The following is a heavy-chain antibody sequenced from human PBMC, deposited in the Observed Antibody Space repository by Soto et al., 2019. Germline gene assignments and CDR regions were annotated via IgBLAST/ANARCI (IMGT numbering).Heavy chain of an antibody. CDR3: AKDDYYDSSGYYQY. CDR1: GFTFDDYA. V-gene: IGHV3-9*01. Sequence: PGGSLRLSCAASGFTFDDYAMHWVRQAPGKGLEWVSGTSWNSGSIGYADSVKGRFTISRDNAKNSLYLQMNSLRAEDTALYYCAKDDYYDSSGYYQYWGQGTLVTVSS. D-gene: IGHD3-22*01. J-gene: IGHJ4*02. CDR2: TSWNSGSI.